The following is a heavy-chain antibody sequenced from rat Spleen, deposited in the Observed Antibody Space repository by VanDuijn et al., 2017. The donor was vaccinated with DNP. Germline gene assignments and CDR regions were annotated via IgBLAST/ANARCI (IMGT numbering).Heavy chain of an antibody. D-gene: IGHD4-3*01. CDR3: VRHRERPFDY. CDR2: IWGGGRT. Sequence: QVQLKESGPGLVQPSQTLSLTCTVSGFSLTNYHVSWVRQPPGKSLVWMGTIWGGGRTNYDSAVQSRLSISRDTSKNQLFLKMNSLQPEDTGTYYCVRHRERPFDYWGQGVMVTVSS. J-gene: IGHJ2*01. V-gene: IGHV2-72*01. CDR1: GFSLTNYH.